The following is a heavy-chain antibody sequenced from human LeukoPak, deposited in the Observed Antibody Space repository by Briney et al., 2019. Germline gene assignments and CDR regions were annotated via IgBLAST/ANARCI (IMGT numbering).Heavy chain of an antibody. CDR2: IHSSGST. D-gene: IGHD3-10*01. J-gene: IGHJ4*02. V-gene: IGHV4-4*07. CDR1: GGSISSYY. Sequence: SETLSLTCTVSGGSISSYYWSWIRQPAGKGLEWIGRIHSSGSTNYSPSLKSRVTMLLDTSKNQFSLELSSVTAADTAVYYCAREAVHYGSGSLDCWGQGTLVTVSS. CDR3: AREAVHYGSGSLDC.